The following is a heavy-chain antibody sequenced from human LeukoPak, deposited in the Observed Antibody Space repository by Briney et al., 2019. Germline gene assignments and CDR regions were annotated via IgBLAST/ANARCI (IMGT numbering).Heavy chain of an antibody. CDR3: ARDISGTYGFDY. D-gene: IGHD1-26*01. J-gene: IGHJ4*02. V-gene: IGHV1-18*01. CDR2: ISAYYGDT. Sequence: ASVKVSCKASGYTFASHGFSWVRQAPGQGLEWMGWISAYYGDTNYAREFQDRVTMTTDTSTSTAYMELRSLRSDDTAVYFCARDISGTYGFDYWGQGTLVTVSS. CDR1: GYTFASHG.